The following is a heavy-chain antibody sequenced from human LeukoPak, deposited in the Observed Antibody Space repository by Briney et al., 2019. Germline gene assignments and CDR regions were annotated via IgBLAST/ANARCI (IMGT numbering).Heavy chain of an antibody. V-gene: IGHV7-4-1*02. CDR2: INTNTGNP. D-gene: IGHD3-22*01. J-gene: IGHJ4*02. CDR1: GYTFTNYA. Sequence: ASVKVSCKASGYTFTNYAMNWVRQAPGQGLEWMGWINTNTGNPTYAQGFTGRFVFSLDTSVSTAYLQISSLKAEDTAVYYCARQRGGEDNYYDSSGYYLYYWGQGTLVTVSS. CDR3: ARQRGGEDNYYDSSGYYLYY.